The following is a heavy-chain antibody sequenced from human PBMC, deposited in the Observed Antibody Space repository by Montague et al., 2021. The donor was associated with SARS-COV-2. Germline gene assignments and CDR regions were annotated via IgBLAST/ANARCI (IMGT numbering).Heavy chain of an antibody. CDR1: GFTFSSYG. J-gene: IGHJ6*02. CDR2: IWYDGSNK. D-gene: IGHD3-9*01. Sequence: SLSLSCAASGFTFSSYGMPWVRQAPGKGLEWVAVIWYDGSNKYYSDSVXGRFTISRDNSKNTLYLQMNSLRAEDTAVYYCARDAASVTYYDILTGYYPPYYYYGTDVWGQGTTVTVSS. CDR3: ARDAASVTYYDILTGYYPPYYYYGTDV. V-gene: IGHV3-33*01.